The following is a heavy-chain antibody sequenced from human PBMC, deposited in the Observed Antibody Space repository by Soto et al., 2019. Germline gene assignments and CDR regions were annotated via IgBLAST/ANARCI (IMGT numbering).Heavy chain of an antibody. CDR1: GDSITSSSHY. J-gene: IGHJ4*02. V-gene: IGHV4-39*01. CDR3: ARSSIEPRVFMYPFDS. D-gene: IGHD6-6*01. Sequence: QLQLQESGPGLVKPSETLSLTCTVSGDSITSSSHYWGWIRQPPGKGLECIANIYYDGNTYYYPSLKSRVSITLATSKNQFTLRLNSVTAADTAVYYCARSSIEPRVFMYPFDSWGQGTLVTVSS. CDR2: IYYDGNT.